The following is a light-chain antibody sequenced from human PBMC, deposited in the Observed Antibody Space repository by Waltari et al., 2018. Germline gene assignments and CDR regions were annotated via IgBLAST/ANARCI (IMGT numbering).Light chain of an antibody. CDR1: SSDVGGYKS. J-gene: IGLJ1*01. V-gene: IGLV2-14*03. CDR3: SSYTNSGTYV. Sequence: QSALTQAASVSGSPGQSITISCTGASSDVGGYKSVSWYQQHPGKAPKVLISAVTNRPSGVSNRFSASKSGNTASLTISGLQAEDEADYYCSSYTNSGTYVFGTGTKVTVL. CDR2: AVT.